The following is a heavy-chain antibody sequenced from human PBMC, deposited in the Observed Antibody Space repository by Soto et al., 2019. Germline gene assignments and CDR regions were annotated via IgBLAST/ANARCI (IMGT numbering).Heavy chain of an antibody. V-gene: IGHV4-59*01. CDR1: GGSISSYY. CDR2: IYYSGST. Sequence: KPSETLSLTCTVSGGSISSYYWSWIRQPPGKGLEWIGYIYYSGSTNYNPPLKSRVTISVDTSKNQFSLKLSSVTAADTAVYYCAREIQGIAAAKGNWFDPWGQGTLVTVS. D-gene: IGHD6-13*01. CDR3: AREIQGIAAAKGNWFDP. J-gene: IGHJ5*02.